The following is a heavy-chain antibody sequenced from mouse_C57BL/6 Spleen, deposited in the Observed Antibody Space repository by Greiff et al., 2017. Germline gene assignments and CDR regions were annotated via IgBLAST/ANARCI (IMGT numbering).Heavy chain of an antibody. Sequence: EVKVVESGGGLVKPGGSLKLSCAASGFTFSDYGMHWVRQAPEKGLEWVAYISSGSSTIYYADTVKGRFTISSDNAKNTLFLQMTSLRSEDTAMYYCARRGITTVVEAMDYWGQGTSVTVSS. D-gene: IGHD1-1*01. V-gene: IGHV5-17*01. J-gene: IGHJ4*01. CDR1: GFTFSDYG. CDR2: ISSGSSTI. CDR3: ARRGITTVVEAMDY.